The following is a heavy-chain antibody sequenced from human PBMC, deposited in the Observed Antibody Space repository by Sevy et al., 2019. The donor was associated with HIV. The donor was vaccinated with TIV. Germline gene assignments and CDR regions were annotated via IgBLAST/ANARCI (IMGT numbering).Heavy chain of an antibody. CDR3: AKDPLKYYYYGMDV. J-gene: IGHJ6*02. Sequence: RGSLRLSCAASGFTFSSYGMHWVRQAPGKGLEWVAVISYDGSNKYYADSVKGRFTISRDNSKNTLYLQMNSLRAEDTAVYYCAKDPLKYYYYGMDVWGQGTTVTVSS. CDR1: GFTFSSYG. CDR2: ISYDGSNK. V-gene: IGHV3-30*18.